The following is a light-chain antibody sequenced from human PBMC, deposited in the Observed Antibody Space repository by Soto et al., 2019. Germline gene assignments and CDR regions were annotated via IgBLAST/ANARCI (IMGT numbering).Light chain of an antibody. CDR1: STDVGGYNY. J-gene: IGLJ1*01. CDR3: SSYTRSSIDV. CDR2: DVS. V-gene: IGLV2-14*01. Sequence: QSVLTQPASVSGSPGQSITISCTGTSTDVGGYNYVSWYQQHPGKAPKLMIYDVSNRPSGVSNRFSGSKSGNTASLTISGLQAEDEADYYCSSYTRSSIDVFGTGTKVTVL.